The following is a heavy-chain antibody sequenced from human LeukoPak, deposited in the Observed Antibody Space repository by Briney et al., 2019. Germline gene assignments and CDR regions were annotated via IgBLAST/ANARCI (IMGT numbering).Heavy chain of an antibody. J-gene: IGHJ5*02. V-gene: IGHV1-18*01. CDR3: ARDREDYDILTGYYTTLNWFDP. CDR1: GYTFTSYG. D-gene: IGHD3-9*01. Sequence: ASVKASCKASGYTFTSYGISWVRQAPGQGLEWMGWISAYNGNTNYAQKLQGRVTMTTDTSTSTAYMELRSLRSDDTAVYYCARDREDYDILTGYYTTLNWFDPWGQGTLVTVSS. CDR2: ISAYNGNT.